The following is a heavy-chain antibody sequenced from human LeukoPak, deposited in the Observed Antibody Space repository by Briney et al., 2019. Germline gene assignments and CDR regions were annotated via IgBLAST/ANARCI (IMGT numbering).Heavy chain of an antibody. CDR2: ISYDGSNK. Sequence: GGSLRLSCAASGFTFSSYGMHWVRQAPGKGLEWVAVISYDGSNKYYADSVKGRFTISRDNSKNTLYLQMNSLRAEDTAVYYCAKTGGILPPTVTKAGGEYYFDYWGQGTLVTVSS. CDR1: GFTFSSYG. D-gene: IGHD4-17*01. J-gene: IGHJ4*02. V-gene: IGHV3-30*18. CDR3: AKTGGILPPTVTKAGGEYYFDY.